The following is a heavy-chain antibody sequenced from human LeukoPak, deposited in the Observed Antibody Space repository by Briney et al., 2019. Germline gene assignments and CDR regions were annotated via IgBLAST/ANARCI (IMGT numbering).Heavy chain of an antibody. CDR2: INSSSSYI. D-gene: IGHD6-13*01. Sequence: KPGGSLRLSCAASGFTFSSYSMNWVRQAPGKGLEWVSSINSSSSYISYADSVKGRFTISRDNAKNSLYLQMNSLRAEDTAVYYCARDWPTIAAAGTIPEYFQHWGQGTLVTVS. CDR3: ARDWPTIAAAGTIPEYFQH. CDR1: GFTFSSYS. V-gene: IGHV3-21*01. J-gene: IGHJ1*01.